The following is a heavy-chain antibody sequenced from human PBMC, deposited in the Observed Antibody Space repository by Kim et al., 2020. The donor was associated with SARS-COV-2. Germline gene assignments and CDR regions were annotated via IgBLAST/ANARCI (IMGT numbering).Heavy chain of an antibody. CDR3: ARGAGPTLLVGFYFDF. V-gene: IGHV3-11*01. D-gene: IGHD1-26*01. CDR2: ISSSGDRM. J-gene: IGHJ4*02. Sequence: GGSLRLSCAASGFTFSDYCMSWIRQAPGKGLEWVSYISSSGDRMYYADSVRGRFTVSRDNAKNSLYLQVNSLRAEDTAVYYCARGAGPTLLVGFYFDFWGQGTLVPVSS. CDR1: GFTFSDYC.